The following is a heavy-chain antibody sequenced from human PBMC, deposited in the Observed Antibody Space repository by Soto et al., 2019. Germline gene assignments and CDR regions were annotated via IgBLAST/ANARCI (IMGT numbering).Heavy chain of an antibody. Sequence: GGSLRLSCAASGFTFSSYWMSWVRQAPGKGLEWVANIKQDGSEKYYVDSVKGRFTISRDNAKNSLYLQMNSLRAEDTAVYYCARGLRGRGQLLFDYWGQGTLVTVSS. CDR3: ARGLRGRGQLLFDY. CDR1: GFTFSSYW. V-gene: IGHV3-7*01. CDR2: IKQDGSEK. J-gene: IGHJ4*02. D-gene: IGHD2-2*01.